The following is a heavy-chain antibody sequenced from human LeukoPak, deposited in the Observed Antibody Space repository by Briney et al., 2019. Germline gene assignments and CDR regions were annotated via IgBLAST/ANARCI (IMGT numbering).Heavy chain of an antibody. D-gene: IGHD5-12*01. J-gene: IGHJ4*02. CDR1: GGSISSSSYY. CDR3: ATARPSMWIDY. V-gene: IGHV4-39*01. CDR2: IYYSGST. Sequence: SETLSLTCTVSGGSISSSSYYWGWIRQPPGKGLEWIGSIYYSGSTYYNPSLKSRVTISVDTSKNQFSLKLSPVTAADTAVYYCATARPSMWIDYWGQGTLVTVSS.